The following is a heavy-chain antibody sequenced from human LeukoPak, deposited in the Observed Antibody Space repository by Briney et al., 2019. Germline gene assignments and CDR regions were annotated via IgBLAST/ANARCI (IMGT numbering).Heavy chain of an antibody. V-gene: IGHV3-74*01. CDR1: GFSFSIYW. CDR2: INSDGSST. Sequence: GGSLILSCAASGFSFSIYWMHWVRQVPGKGLVWVSRINSDGSSTNYADSVKGRFTISRDNAKNTLYLQMNSLRAEDTAVYYCARGPIIRGLTPSDYWGQGTLVTVSS. CDR3: ARGPIIRGLTPSDY. D-gene: IGHD4-23*01. J-gene: IGHJ4*02.